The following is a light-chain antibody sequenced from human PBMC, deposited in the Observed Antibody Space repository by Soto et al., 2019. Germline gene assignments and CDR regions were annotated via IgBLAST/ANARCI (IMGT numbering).Light chain of an antibody. CDR3: QSYDSSLSGYV. Sequence: QSVLTQPPSVSGAPGQRVTISCTGSSSNIGAGYDVHWYQQLPGTAPKLLIYGNSNRASGVPDRFSGSKSGTSASLAITGLQAEDEAVYYCQSYDSSLSGYVFGTGTKVTVL. V-gene: IGLV1-40*01. CDR1: SSNIGAGYD. J-gene: IGLJ1*01. CDR2: GNS.